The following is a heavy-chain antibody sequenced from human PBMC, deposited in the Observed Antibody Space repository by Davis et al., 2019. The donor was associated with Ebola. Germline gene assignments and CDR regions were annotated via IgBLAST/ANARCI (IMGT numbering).Heavy chain of an antibody. CDR1: GGSFSGYY. Sequence: MPSETLSLTCAVYGGSFSGYYWSWIRQPPGKGLEWIGEINHSGSTNYNPSLKSRVTISVDTSKNQFSLKLSSVTAADTAVYYCARGPPYYYGMDVWGQGTTVTVSS. CDR2: INHSGST. CDR3: ARGPPYYYGMDV. J-gene: IGHJ6*02. V-gene: IGHV4-34*01.